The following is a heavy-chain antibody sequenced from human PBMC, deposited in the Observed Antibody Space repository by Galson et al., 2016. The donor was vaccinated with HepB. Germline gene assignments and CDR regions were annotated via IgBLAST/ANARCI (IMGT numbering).Heavy chain of an antibody. D-gene: IGHD4-23*01. CDR3: ARHNGGNSETFFDY. J-gene: IGHJ4*02. CDR1: GYTFTTYG. V-gene: IGHV1-18*04. Sequence: SVKVSCKASGYTFTTYGISWVRQAPGQGLEWMGWISTYNGHTNYAQNVQGRVTMTTDTSTNTAYMGLGSLRSDDTAVYYCARHNGGNSETFFDYWGQGSLVTVSS. CDR2: ISTYNGHT.